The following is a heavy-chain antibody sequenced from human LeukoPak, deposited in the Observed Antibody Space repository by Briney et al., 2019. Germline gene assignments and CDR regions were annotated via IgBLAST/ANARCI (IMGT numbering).Heavy chain of an antibody. CDR2: ISYDGSNK. V-gene: IGHV3-30-3*01. D-gene: IGHD3-10*01. Sequence: PGRSLRLSCTTSGYTFTSYDIHWVRQAPGKGLEWVAVISYDGSNKYYADSVKGRFTISRDNSKNTLYLQMNSPRAEDTAVYYCARDFVDGVRGVLEDYWGQGTLVTVSS. CDR3: ARDFVDGVRGVLEDY. J-gene: IGHJ4*02. CDR1: GYTFTSYD.